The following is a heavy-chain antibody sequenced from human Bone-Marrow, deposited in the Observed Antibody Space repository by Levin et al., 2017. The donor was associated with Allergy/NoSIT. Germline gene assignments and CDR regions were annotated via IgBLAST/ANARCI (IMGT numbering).Heavy chain of an antibody. V-gene: IGHV1-18*01. J-gene: IGHJ6*02. Sequence: ASVKVSCKASGFTFTSYGLSWVRQAPGQGLEWMGWIGIYNGNTKYAQNFEGRVTMTTDTSTSTAYMELRSLRPDDTAVYYCARDRIIYHDSSADHSHYYGMDVWGQGTAVIVSS. CDR2: IGIYNGNT. CDR3: ARDRIIYHDSSADHSHYYGMDV. D-gene: IGHD3-22*01. CDR1: GFTFTSYG.